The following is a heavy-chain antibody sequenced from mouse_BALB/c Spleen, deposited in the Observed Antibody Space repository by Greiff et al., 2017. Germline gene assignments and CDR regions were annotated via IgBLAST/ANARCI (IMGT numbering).Heavy chain of an antibody. CDR3: AKGYRYDGWYFDV. D-gene: IGHD2-14*01. CDR2: INPSSGYT. CDR1: GYTFTSYT. Sequence: QVQLKQSAAELARPGASVKMSCKASGYTFTSYTMHWVKQRPGQGLEWIGYINPSSGYTEYNQKFKDKTTLTADKSSSTAYMQLSSLTSEDSAVYYCAKGYRYDGWYFDVWGAGTTVTVSS. V-gene: IGHV1-4*02. J-gene: IGHJ1*01.